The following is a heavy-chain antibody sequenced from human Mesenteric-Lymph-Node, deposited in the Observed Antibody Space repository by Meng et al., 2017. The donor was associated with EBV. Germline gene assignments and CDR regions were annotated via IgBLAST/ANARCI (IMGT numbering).Heavy chain of an antibody. J-gene: IGHJ4*02. CDR1: GYTNYA. CDR3: ATAYCGSDCYVHYLIEY. CDR2: INAGNGNT. Sequence: QVRLVQSGAEVKKPGASVKVSGKASGYTNYAMHWVRQAPGQRLEWMGWINAGNGNTEYSQKFQGRVTITRDTSASTAHMEVSSLRSEDTAVYYCATAYCGSDCYVHYLIEYWGQGTLVTVSS. V-gene: IGHV1-3*01. D-gene: IGHD2-21*02.